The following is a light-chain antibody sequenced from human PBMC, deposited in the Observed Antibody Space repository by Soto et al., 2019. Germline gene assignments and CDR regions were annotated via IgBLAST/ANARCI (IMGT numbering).Light chain of an antibody. CDR2: EVT. CDR3: TSYVGDDIWV. V-gene: IGLV2-8*01. CDR1: SSDVGAYKY. J-gene: IGLJ3*02. Sequence: QSALTQPPSASGSPGQSVTISCTGTSSDVGAYKYVSWYQQYPGQAPKLMISEVTKRPSGVPDRFSGSKSGNTASQTVSGLRAEDEADYYCTSYVGDDIWVFGGGTKVTVL.